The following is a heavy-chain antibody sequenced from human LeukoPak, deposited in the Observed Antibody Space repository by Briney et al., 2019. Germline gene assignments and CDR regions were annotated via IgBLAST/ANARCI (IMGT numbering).Heavy chain of an antibody. CDR3: ARALSA. J-gene: IGHJ4*02. CDR1: GFTFANYW. D-gene: IGHD3-3*01. CDR2: IRQDGGEL. Sequence: PGGSLRLSCAASGFTFANYWMHWVRQVPGRGLEWVANIRQDGGELYFVDSVEGRFTISRDNAKNPVYLQMNSLRAEDTAMYYCARALSAWGQGTLVTVSS. V-gene: IGHV3-7*03.